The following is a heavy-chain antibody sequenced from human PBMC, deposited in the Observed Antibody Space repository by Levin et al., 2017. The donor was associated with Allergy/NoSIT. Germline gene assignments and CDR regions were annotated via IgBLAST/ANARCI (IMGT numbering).Heavy chain of an antibody. J-gene: IGHJ4*02. D-gene: IGHD5-12*01. CDR3: ARAKAARYTGYNPFDY. CDR1: GFTFRSYA. V-gene: IGHV3-30*04. CDR2: ISYDGSTK. Sequence: GGSLRLSCAASGFTFRSYAMHWVRQTPGKGLEWVALISYDGSTKYYTDSVKGRFTISRDNSKSTLLLQMNSLRAEDTAVYYCARAKAARYTGYNPFDYWGQGTLVTVSS.